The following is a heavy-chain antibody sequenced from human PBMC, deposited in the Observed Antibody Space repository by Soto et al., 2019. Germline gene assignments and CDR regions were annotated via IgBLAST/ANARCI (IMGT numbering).Heavy chain of an antibody. D-gene: IGHD6-13*01. CDR1: GLTFSNYA. CDR3: VKDRWVDY. J-gene: IGHJ4*02. Sequence: PVVPLLLSCSFSGLTFSNYAMHLVRHDKGKGLEYVSSISSNGGSTYYADSVKGRFTISRDNSKNTLNLQMSSLTTEDTAVYYCVKDRWVDYWGQGTLVTVSS. CDR2: ISSNGGST. V-gene: IGHV3-64D*06.